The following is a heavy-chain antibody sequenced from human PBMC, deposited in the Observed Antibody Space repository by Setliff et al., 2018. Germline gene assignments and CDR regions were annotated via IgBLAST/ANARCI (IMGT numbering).Heavy chain of an antibody. V-gene: IGHV4-38-2*01. D-gene: IGHD3-3*01. CDR3: ARLSWNGLRYYGLDV. CDR1: GYSISSGHF. Sequence: SETLSLTCGVSGYSISSGHFWGWIRQPPGKGLEWLGNIFHSGSANYNPSLKSRVTISVDTSKNQFSLKLRSVTAADTAVYYCARLSWNGLRYYGLDVWGQGTTVTVSS. J-gene: IGHJ6*02. CDR2: IFHSGSA.